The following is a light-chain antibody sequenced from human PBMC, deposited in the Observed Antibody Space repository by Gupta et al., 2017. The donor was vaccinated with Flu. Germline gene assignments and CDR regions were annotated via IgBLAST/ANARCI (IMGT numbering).Light chain of an antibody. V-gene: IGLV3-21*02. J-gene: IGLJ1*01. CDR2: EDR. CDR3: QMWDSTSDHPGYV. CDR1: NSGSKS. Sequence: TARIARGGNNSGSKSAPTYHKTKGQAPMPVVDEDRDRRPGCPERFPGSNSGNTATLTISRVEAGDEADFYCQMWDSTSDHPGYVFGTGTKVTVL.